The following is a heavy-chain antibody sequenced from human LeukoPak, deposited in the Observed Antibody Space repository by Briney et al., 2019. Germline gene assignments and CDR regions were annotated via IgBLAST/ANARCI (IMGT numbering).Heavy chain of an antibody. CDR2: INTNTGNP. J-gene: IGHJ5*02. V-gene: IGHV7-4-1*02. CDR1: GYTFTSYA. Sequence: ASVKVSCKASGYTFTSYAMNWVRQAPGQGLEWMGWINTNTGNPTYAQGFTGRFVFSLDPSVSTAYLQISSLKAEDTAVYYCARAYIAAAGRWFDPWGQGTLVTVSS. D-gene: IGHD6-13*01. CDR3: ARAYIAAAGRWFDP.